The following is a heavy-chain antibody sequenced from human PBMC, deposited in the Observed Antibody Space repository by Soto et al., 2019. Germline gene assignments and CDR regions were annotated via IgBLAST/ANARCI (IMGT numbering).Heavy chain of an antibody. Sequence: GASVKVSCKVSGYTLTELSMHWVRQAPGKGLEWMGGFDPEDGETIYAQKFQGRVTMTEDTSTDTAYMELSSLRSEDTAVYYCATDLGYYYGSGSPRGDYWGQGTLVTVSS. CDR2: FDPEDGET. V-gene: IGHV1-24*01. CDR1: GYTLTELS. D-gene: IGHD3-10*01. CDR3: ATDLGYYYGSGSPRGDY. J-gene: IGHJ4*02.